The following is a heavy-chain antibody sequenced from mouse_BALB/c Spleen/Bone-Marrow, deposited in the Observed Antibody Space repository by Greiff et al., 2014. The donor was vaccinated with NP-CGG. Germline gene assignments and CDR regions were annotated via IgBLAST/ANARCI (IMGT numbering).Heavy chain of an antibody. CDR1: GFNIKDTY. D-gene: IGHD1-1*01. J-gene: IGHJ1*01. Sequence: EVQGVESGSELVKPGASVKLSCAASGFNIKDTYMHWVKQRPEQGLEWIGRIDPANGDTKYDPKFQGKATITADTSSNTAYLQLSSLTSEDTAVYYCTRPSFYYGSSYWYFDVGGAGTPVPVPS. V-gene: IGHV14-3*02. CDR2: IDPANGDT. CDR3: TRPSFYYGSSYWYFDV.